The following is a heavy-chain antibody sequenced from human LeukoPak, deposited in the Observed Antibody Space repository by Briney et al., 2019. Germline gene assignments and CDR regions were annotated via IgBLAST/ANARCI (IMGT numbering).Heavy chain of an antibody. J-gene: IGHJ6*03. Sequence: GGSLRLSCAASGFSFSTYNMNWVRQAPGKALEWVSSITSSGREIFYIDSVKGRFTISRDNAEKSLYLQMDSLRAEDTAVYLCARDPYNGAYGNDYYYMDAWGKGTTVTVSS. CDR3: ARDPYNGAYGNDYYYMDA. D-gene: IGHD5-12*01. CDR2: ITSSGREI. CDR1: GFSFSTYN. V-gene: IGHV3-21*01.